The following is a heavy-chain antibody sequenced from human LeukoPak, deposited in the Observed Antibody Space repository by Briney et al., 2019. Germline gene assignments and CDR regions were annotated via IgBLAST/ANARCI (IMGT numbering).Heavy chain of an antibody. CDR1: GGSFSGYY. V-gene: IGHV4-34*01. J-gene: IGHJ6*03. CDR2: TYHSGST. CDR3: ARGRRIVVVLGATRTHRDYYMDV. Sequence: PSETLSLTCAVYGGSFSGYYWSWIRQSPGKGLEWIGETYHSGSTNYNSSLKSRVTISLDTSKNQFSLKLSSVTAADKAVYYCARGRRIVVVLGATRTHRDYYMDVWGKGTTVTVSS. D-gene: IGHD2-15*01.